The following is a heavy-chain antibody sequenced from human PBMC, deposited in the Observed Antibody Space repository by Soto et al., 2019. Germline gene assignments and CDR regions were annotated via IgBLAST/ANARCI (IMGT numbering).Heavy chain of an antibody. V-gene: IGHV1-69*13. D-gene: IGHD5-18*01. Sequence: GASVKVSCKASGGTFSSYAISWVRQAPGQGLEWMGGIILIFGTANYAQKFQGRVTITADESTSTAYMELSSLRSEDTAVYYCAFAVDTAMAKYYFDYWGQGTLVTVSS. J-gene: IGHJ4*02. CDR2: IILIFGTA. CDR1: GGTFSSYA. CDR3: AFAVDTAMAKYYFDY.